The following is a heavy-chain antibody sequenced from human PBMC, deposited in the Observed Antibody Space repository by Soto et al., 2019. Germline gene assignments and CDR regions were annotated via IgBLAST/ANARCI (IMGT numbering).Heavy chain of an antibody. D-gene: IGHD1-26*01. CDR2: IYYSGST. Sequence: PSETLSLTCTVSGGSISSSSYYWGWIRQPPGKGLEWIGSIYYSGSTYYNPSLKSRVTISVDTSKNQFSLKLSSVTAADTAVYYCARGPWVGATSRYWFDPWGQGTLVTVSS. CDR1: GGSISSSSYY. V-gene: IGHV4-39*01. CDR3: ARGPWVGATSRYWFDP. J-gene: IGHJ5*02.